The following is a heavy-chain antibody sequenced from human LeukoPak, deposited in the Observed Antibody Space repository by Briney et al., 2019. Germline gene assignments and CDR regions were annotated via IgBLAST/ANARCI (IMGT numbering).Heavy chain of an antibody. CDR3: ARDRRNRDGYNFLSVPPRGYYFDF. J-gene: IGHJ4*02. CDR1: GGSISSYY. CDR2: IYTSGST. D-gene: IGHD5-24*01. Sequence: SETLSLTCTVSGGSISSYYWSWIRQPAGKGLEWIGRIYTSGSTSYNPSLKSRVTMSVDTSKNQFSLKLSSVTAADTAVYYCARDRRNRDGYNFLSVPPRGYYFDFWGQGTLVTVSS. V-gene: IGHV4-4*07.